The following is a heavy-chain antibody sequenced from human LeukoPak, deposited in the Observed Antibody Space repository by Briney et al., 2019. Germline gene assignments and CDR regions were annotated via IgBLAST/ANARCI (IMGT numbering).Heavy chain of an antibody. V-gene: IGHV3-23*01. D-gene: IGHD4-23*01. CDR1: GFTFSSYA. CDR2: ISGGGGTT. CDR3: AKRSDYGGNRNYFDS. Sequence: GGSLRLSCAASGFTFSSYAMSWVRQAPGKGLEWVSAISGGGGTTFYADSVRGRFTISRANSKNTLYLQMNSLRAEDTAVYYCAKRSDYGGNRNYFDSWGQGTLVTVSS. J-gene: IGHJ4*02.